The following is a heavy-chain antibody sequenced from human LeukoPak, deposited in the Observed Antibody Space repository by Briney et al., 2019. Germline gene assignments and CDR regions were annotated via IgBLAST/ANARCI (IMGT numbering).Heavy chain of an antibody. Sequence: ASETLSLTCAVYGGSFSGYYWSWIRQPPRKGLEWIGEINHSGSTNYNPSLKSRVTMSVDTSKNQFSLKLSSVTAADTAVYYCARGRRYSSGWYDYWGQGTLVTVSS. CDR2: INHSGST. CDR1: GGSFSGYY. D-gene: IGHD6-19*01. CDR3: ARGRRYSSGWYDY. V-gene: IGHV4-34*01. J-gene: IGHJ4*02.